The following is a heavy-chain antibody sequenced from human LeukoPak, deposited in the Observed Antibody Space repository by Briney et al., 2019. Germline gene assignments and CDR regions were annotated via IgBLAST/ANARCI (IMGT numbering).Heavy chain of an antibody. CDR2: TYYRSKWYN. Sequence: SQTLSLTCAISGDSVSSNSAAWNWIRQSPSRGLEWLGRTYYRSKWYNDYAVSVKSRITINPGTSKNQFSLQLNSVTPEDTAVYYCARDVSGLAAAGTRTYYFDYWGQGTLVTVSS. CDR1: GDSVSSNSAA. CDR3: ARDVSGLAAAGTRTYYFDY. D-gene: IGHD6-13*01. V-gene: IGHV6-1*01. J-gene: IGHJ4*02.